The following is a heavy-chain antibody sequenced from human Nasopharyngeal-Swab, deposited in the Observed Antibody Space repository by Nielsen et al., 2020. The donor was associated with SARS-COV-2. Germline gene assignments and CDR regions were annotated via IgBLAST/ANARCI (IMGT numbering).Heavy chain of an antibody. CDR2: IYPGHSDT. J-gene: IGHJ1*01. CDR3: ARTYYYDSSGPEYFQH. D-gene: IGHD3-22*01. Sequence: GGSLKISCKGSGYSFTSYWIGWVRQMPGKGLEWMGIIYPGHSDTRYSPSFQGQVTISADKSISTAYLQWSSLKASDTAMYYCARTYYYDSSGPEYFQHWGQGTLVTVSS. V-gene: IGHV5-51*01. CDR1: GYSFTSYW.